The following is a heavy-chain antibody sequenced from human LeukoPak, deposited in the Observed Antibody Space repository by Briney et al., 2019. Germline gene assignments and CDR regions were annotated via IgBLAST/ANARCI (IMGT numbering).Heavy chain of an antibody. CDR1: GFTFSSHN. CDR2: INFKSEDI. D-gene: IGHD4-11*01. CDR3: ARDKDYASDM. J-gene: IGHJ3*02. V-gene: IGHV3-48*01. Sequence: GGSLRLSCAASGFTFSSHNMNWVRQAPGKGLEWISFINFKSEDIRYADSVGGRFIISIDDARKSMCVHMNSLRAEDTAVYYCARDKDYASDMWGQGTMVTVAS.